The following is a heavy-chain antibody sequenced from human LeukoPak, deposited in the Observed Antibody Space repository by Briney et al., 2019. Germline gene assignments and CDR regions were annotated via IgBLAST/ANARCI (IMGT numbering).Heavy chain of an antibody. CDR3: AREDFSLSGSDYYSWFDP. V-gene: IGHV4-59*01. CDR1: GDSISNYY. J-gene: IGHJ5*02. Sequence: SETLSLTCTVSGDSISNYYWSWIRQPPGKGLDWIGYIYSRGTTKYNPSLKSRVTISVDTSKNQISLRLTSLTAADTAVYFCAREDFSLSGSDYYSWFDPWGQGTLVTVPS. D-gene: IGHD3-10*01. CDR2: IYSRGTT.